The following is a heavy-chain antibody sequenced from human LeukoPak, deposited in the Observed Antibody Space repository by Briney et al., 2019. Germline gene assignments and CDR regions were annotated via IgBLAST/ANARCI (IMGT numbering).Heavy chain of an antibody. CDR3: ARVGTTYYYGMDV. CDR2: ISSSSSTI. D-gene: IGHD5-12*01. V-gene: IGHV3-48*01. J-gene: IGHJ6*02. Sequence: GGSLRLSCAASGFTFSSSSMNWVRQAPGKGLEWVSYISSSSSTIYYADSVKGRFTISRDNAKNSLYLQMNSLRAEDTAVYYCARVGTTYYYGMDVWGQGTTVTVSS. CDR1: GFTFSSSS.